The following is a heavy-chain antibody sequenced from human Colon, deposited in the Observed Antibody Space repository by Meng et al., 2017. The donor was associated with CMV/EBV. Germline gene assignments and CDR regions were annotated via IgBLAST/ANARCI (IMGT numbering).Heavy chain of an antibody. Sequence: GGSLRLSCTASGFNFGDYDMSWVRQAPGKGLEWVGFIGREASGETTQYAASVRGRFIISKDESKSIAYLQMNSLKTEDSAVYYCNRWVGGSYSRWWGQGTLVTVSS. CDR3: NRWVGGSYSRW. V-gene: IGHV3-49*04. D-gene: IGHD1-26*01. CDR2: IGREASGETT. J-gene: IGHJ4*02. CDR1: GFNFGDYD.